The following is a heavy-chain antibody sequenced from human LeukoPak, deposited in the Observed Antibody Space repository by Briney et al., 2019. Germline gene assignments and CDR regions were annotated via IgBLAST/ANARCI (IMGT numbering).Heavy chain of an antibody. D-gene: IGHD2-15*01. V-gene: IGHV1-3*01. J-gene: IGHJ4*02. CDR2: INAGNGNT. CDR1: GYTFTSYA. Sequence: GASVKVSCKASGYTFTSYAMHWVRQAPGQRLEWMGWINAGNGNTKYSQKFQGRVTITRDTSASTAYMELSGLRSEDTAVYYCARVGGYCSGGSCYSGGYFDYWGQGTLVTVSS. CDR3: ARVGGYCSGGSCYSGGYFDY.